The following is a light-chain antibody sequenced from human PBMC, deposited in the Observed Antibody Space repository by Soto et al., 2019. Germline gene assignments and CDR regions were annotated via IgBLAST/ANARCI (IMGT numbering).Light chain of an antibody. V-gene: IGKV3D-20*02. CDR3: QQRIDWPLT. CDR1: QSVSSSY. CDR2: GAS. J-gene: IGKJ1*01. Sequence: EIVLTQSPGTLSLSPGERATLSCSASQSVSSSYLAWYQQKPGQAPRLLIYGASSRATGIPDRFSGSGSGTDFTLTISSLEPEDFAVYYCQQRIDWPLTFGQGTKVDIK.